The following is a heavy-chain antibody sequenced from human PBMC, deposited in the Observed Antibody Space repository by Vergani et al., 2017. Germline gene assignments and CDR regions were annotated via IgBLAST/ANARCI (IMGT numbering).Heavy chain of an antibody. V-gene: IGHV4-61*02. CDR1: GGSISSGSYY. D-gene: IGHD2-2*01. Sequence: QVQLQESGPGLVKPSQTLSLTCTVSGGSISSGSYYWSWIRQPAGKGLEWIGRIYTSGSTNYNPSLKSRVTISVDTSKNQFSLKLSFVTAADTAVYYCARGQVVPAANGADYWGQGTLVTVSS. J-gene: IGHJ4*02. CDR3: ARGQVVPAANGADY. CDR2: IYTSGST.